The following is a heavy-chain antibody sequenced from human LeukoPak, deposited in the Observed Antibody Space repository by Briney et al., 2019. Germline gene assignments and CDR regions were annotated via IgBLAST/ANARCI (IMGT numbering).Heavy chain of an antibody. J-gene: IGHJ4*02. V-gene: IGHV1-69*13. CDR2: IIPIFGTA. CDR1: GGTFSSYA. CDR3: ARHVGGRDGYNPDY. Sequence: SVKVSCKASGGTFSSYAISWVRQAPGQGLEWMGGIIPIFGTANYAQKFQGRVTITADESTSTAYMELSSLRSEDTAMYYCARHVGGRDGYNPDYWGQGTLVTVSS. D-gene: IGHD5-24*01.